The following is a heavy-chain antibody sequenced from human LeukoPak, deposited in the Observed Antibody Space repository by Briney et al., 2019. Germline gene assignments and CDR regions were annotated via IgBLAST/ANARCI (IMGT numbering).Heavy chain of an antibody. CDR3: ARVGGELERRFFDY. D-gene: IGHD1-1*01. J-gene: IGHJ4*02. CDR1: GFSFSSYS. Sequence: PGGSLRLSCAASGFSFSSYSMNWVRQAPGKGLEWVSYISSSSSTIYYADSVKGRFTISRDNAKNSPYLQMNSLRAEDTAVYYCARVGGELERRFFDYWGQGTLVTVSS. CDR2: ISSSSSTI. V-gene: IGHV3-48*04.